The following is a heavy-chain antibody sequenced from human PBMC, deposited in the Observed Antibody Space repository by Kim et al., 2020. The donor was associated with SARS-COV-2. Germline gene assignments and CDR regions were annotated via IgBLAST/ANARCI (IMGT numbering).Heavy chain of an antibody. CDR1: GYTFTSYY. CDR3: ARASGAVAGMRGYFDY. D-gene: IGHD6-19*01. V-gene: IGHV1-46*01. CDR2: INPSGGST. J-gene: IGHJ4*02. Sequence: ASVKVSCKASGYTFTSYYMHWVRQAPGQGLEWMGIINPSGGSTSYAQKFQGRVTMTRDTSTSTVYMELSSLRSEDTAVYYCARASGAVAGMRGYFDYWGQGTLVTVSS.